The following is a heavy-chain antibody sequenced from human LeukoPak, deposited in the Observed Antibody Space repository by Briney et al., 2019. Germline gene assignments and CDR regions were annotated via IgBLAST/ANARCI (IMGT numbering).Heavy chain of an antibody. V-gene: IGHV1-69*13. CDR2: IIPIFGTA. CDR3: ARDQVAAADYYYYGMDV. J-gene: IGHJ6*02. Sequence: ASVTVSFKASGGTFSSYAISWVRQAPGQGLEWMGGIIPIFGTANYAQKSQGRVTITADESTSTAYMELSSLRSEDTAVYYCARDQVAAADYYYYGMDVWGQGTTVTVSS. D-gene: IGHD6-13*01. CDR1: GGTFSSYA.